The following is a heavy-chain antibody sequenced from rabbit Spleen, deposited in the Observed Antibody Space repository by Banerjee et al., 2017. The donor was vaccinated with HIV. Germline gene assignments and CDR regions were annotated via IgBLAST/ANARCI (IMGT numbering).Heavy chain of an antibody. CDR2: IEPIFGNT. V-gene: IGHV1S47*01. D-gene: IGHD4-1*01. J-gene: IGHJ4*01. Sequence: QEQLVESGGGLVQPGGSLKLSCKASGFDFSNYGVTWVRQAPGKGLEWIGYIEPIFGNTYYANWVNGRFTISSHNAQNTLYLQLSSLTAADTATYFCARDLAGVIGWNFILWGPGTLVTVS. CDR3: ARDLAGVIGWNFIL. CDR1: GFDFSNYG.